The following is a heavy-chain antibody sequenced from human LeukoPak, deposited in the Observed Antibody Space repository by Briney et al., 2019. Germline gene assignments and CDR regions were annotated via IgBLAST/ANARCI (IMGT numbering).Heavy chain of an antibody. Sequence: SVKVSCKASGGTFSSYAISWVRQAPGQGLEWMGGIIPIFGTANYAQKFQGRVTITADESTSTAYMELSSLRSEDTAVYYCARAPTGGDYFYYYYYMDVWGKGTTVTISS. CDR1: GGTFSSYA. J-gene: IGHJ6*03. CDR3: ARAPTGGDYFYYYYYMDV. CDR2: IIPIFGTA. D-gene: IGHD4-17*01. V-gene: IGHV1-69*13.